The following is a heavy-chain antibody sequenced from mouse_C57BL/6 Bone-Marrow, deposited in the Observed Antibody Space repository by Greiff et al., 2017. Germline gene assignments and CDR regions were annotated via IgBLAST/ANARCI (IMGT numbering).Heavy chain of an antibody. CDR3: ARWDLWPGLMDY. V-gene: IGHV1-63*01. CDR2: IYPGGGYT. J-gene: IGHJ4*01. CDR1: GYTFTNYW. D-gene: IGHD1-1*02. Sequence: QVQLQQSGAELVRPGTSVKMSCKASGYTFTNYWIGWAKQRPGHGLEWIGDIYPGGGYTNYNEKFKGKATLTADKSSSTAYMQFSSLTSEDSAIYYCARWDLWPGLMDYWGQGTSVTVSS.